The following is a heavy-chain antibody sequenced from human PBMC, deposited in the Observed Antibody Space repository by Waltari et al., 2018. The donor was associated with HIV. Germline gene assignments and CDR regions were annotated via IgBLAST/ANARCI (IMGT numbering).Heavy chain of an antibody. J-gene: IGHJ4*02. CDR1: GFTFSSYD. Sequence: QVQLVEAGGGGVQLGRSLSLSCAASGFTFSSYDMHWVRQAPGKGLEWVAVTAYDGRNKYYADSVEGRFTISRENSKNTLYLKMNSLRAEDTAVYYCARPMNYGDYPYYFDYWGQGTLVTVSS. D-gene: IGHD4-17*01. V-gene: IGHV3-30*01. CDR3: ARPMNYGDYPYYFDY. CDR2: TAYDGRNK.